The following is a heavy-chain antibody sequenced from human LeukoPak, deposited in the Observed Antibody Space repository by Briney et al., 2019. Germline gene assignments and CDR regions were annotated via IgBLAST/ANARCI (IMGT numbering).Heavy chain of an antibody. CDR3: ARGPHYALGIYFDY. V-gene: IGHV4-4*07. CDR1: GGSISGDY. CDR2: IYSSGRT. D-gene: IGHD7-27*01. J-gene: IGHJ4*02. Sequence: SETLSLTCTVSGGSISGDYWSWIRQPAGEGLEWIGRIYSSGRTDYNPSLKGRVTMSVDTSKNQFSLKLNSVTAADTAVYYCARGPHYALGIYFDYWGQGTLVTVSS.